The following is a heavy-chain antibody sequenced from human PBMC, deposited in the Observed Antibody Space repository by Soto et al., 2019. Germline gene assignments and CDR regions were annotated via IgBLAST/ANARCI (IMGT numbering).Heavy chain of an antibody. CDR2: IIPIFGTA. D-gene: IGHD6-19*01. Sequence: GASVKVSCKASGGTFSSYAISWVRQAPGQGLEWMGGIIPIFGTADYAQKFQGRVTITADESTSTAYMELNSLRAEDTAVYYCARAEHSSGWSLDYWGQGTLVTVSS. CDR1: GGTFSSYA. CDR3: ARAEHSSGWSLDY. V-gene: IGHV1-69*13. J-gene: IGHJ4*02.